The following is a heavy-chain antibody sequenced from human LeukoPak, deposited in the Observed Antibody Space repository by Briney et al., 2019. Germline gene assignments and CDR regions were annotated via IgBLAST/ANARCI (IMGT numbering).Heavy chain of an antibody. CDR3: ASSRTASRGAMDV. CDR2: MYSGGST. D-gene: IGHD1-1*01. J-gene: IGHJ6*02. CDR1: VLTPSSDF. V-gene: IGHV3-66*01. Sequence: GGCLRLSCAVSVLTPSSDFMTWVREAPGKGLEWVSAMYSGGSTFYSDCMRGRLSISRDNSRKTMFLQMSSLRVEDAAVYYCASSRTASRGAMDVWGQRTTVSVSS.